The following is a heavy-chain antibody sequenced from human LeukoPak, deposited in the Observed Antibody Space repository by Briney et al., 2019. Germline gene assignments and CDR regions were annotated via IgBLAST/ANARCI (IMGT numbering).Heavy chain of an antibody. J-gene: IGHJ5*02. D-gene: IGHD2-15*01. CDR3: ARGDLGYCSGGSCYGDWFDP. CDR2: IHYSADS. V-gene: IGHV4-59*12. CDR1: GGSITSNY. Sequence: SETLSLTCTVSGGSITSNYWSWIRQPPGEGLEHIGYIHYSADSNNNPSLKSRVTISVDTSKNQFSLKLSSVTAADTAVYYCARGDLGYCSGGSCYGDWFDPWGQGTLVTVSS.